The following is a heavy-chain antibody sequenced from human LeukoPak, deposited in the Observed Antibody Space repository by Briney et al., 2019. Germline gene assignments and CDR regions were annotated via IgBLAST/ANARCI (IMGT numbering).Heavy chain of an antibody. J-gene: IGHJ4*02. V-gene: IGHV3-23*01. CDR3: ARNSAWYGVS. Sequence: PGGSLRLSCTASGFTLSSYEMSWIRQAPGKGLEWVSSIDYSGGSTHYADSVMGRFTISRDNSKNTLYLQLNSLSADDTAVYYCARNSAWYGVSWGQGTLVTVSS. CDR1: GFTLSSYE. D-gene: IGHD6-19*01. CDR2: IDYSGGST.